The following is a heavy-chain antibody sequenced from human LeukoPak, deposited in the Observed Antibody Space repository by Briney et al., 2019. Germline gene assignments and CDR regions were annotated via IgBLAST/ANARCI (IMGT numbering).Heavy chain of an antibody. Sequence: ASVKVSRKASGYTFTGYYMHWVRQAPGQGLEWMGWINPNSGGTNYAQKFQGRVTMTRDTSISTAYMEMSRLRSDDTAVYYCARDVGEYCSSVSCYASDYWGQGTLVTVSS. D-gene: IGHD2-2*01. V-gene: IGHV1-2*02. CDR2: INPNSGGT. J-gene: IGHJ4*02. CDR1: GYTFTGYY. CDR3: ARDVGEYCSSVSCYASDY.